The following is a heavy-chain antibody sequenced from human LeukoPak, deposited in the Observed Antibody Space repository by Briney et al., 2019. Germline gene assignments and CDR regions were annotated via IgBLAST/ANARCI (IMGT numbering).Heavy chain of an antibody. CDR3: ARDASDKYDSASRIHLDS. D-gene: IGHD2-15*01. Sequence: GGSLRLSCAASGFTFNNYWMTWVRQAPGKGLEWVANIQQSGRQKSYVDSVRGRFIISRDNDKNSLYLQMNSLRAEDTAVYYCARDASDKYDSASRIHLDSWGQGTLVTVSS. CDR2: IQQSGRQK. V-gene: IGHV3-7*01. CDR1: GFTFNNYW. J-gene: IGHJ4*02.